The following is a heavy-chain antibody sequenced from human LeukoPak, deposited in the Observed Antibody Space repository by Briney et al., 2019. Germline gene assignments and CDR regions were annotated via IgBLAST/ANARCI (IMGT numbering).Heavy chain of an antibody. CDR1: GGSISGYY. Sequence: SETLSLTCTVSGGSISGYYWSWIRQPPGKGLEWIGYIFSSGSTNYNPSLKSRVTISEDTSVNQFSLKLSSVTAADTAVYYCARHYYDRSDSYSFDCWGQGTLVTVSS. D-gene: IGHD3-22*01. CDR3: ARHYYDRSDSYSFDC. CDR2: IFSSGST. J-gene: IGHJ4*02. V-gene: IGHV4-59*08.